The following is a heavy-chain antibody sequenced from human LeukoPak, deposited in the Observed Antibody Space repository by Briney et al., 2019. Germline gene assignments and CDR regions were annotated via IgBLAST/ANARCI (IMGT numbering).Heavy chain of an antibody. CDR2: INSDGSDT. Sequence: GGCLRLSCAASGFTFSTYWMHWARQAPGKGLVWVSRINSDGSDTIYADSVKGRFTISTDNAKNTLYLQMNSLRAEDTAVYSCAREYCGGGSCYEDFFDYWGHGNLGSVSS. J-gene: IGHJ4*01. CDR1: GFTFSTYW. V-gene: IGHV3-74*01. CDR3: AREYCGGGSCYEDFFDY. D-gene: IGHD2-15*01.